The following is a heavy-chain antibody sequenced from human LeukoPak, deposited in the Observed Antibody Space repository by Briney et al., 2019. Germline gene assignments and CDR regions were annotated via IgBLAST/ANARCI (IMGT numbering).Heavy chain of an antibody. CDR1: GGSFSGYY. J-gene: IGHJ4*02. D-gene: IGHD3-22*01. CDR2: INHSGST. CDR3: ARRGAKRITTIVGPVGYFDY. Sequence: SETLSLTCAVYGGSFSGYYWSWIRQPPGKGLEWIGEINHSGSTNYNPSLKSRVTISVDTSKNQFSLKLSSVTAADTAVYYCARRGAKRITTIVGPVGYFDYWGQGTLVTVSS. V-gene: IGHV4-34*01.